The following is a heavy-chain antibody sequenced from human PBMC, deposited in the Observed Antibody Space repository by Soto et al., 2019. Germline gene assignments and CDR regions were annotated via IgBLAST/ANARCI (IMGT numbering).Heavy chain of an antibody. D-gene: IGHD2-2*01. J-gene: IGHJ6*02. CDR2: IYYTGIT. CDR1: GASIISGEHY. V-gene: IGHV4-30-4*01. CDR3: ARDPSIVLVPAATYYYYYYGMDV. Sequence: SETLSLTCTVSGASIISGEHYWSWIRQAPGKGLEWIGLIYYTGITDYNPSLKSRVAISLDTSKNQSSLRLSSVTAADTAVYYCARDPSIVLVPAATYYYYYYGMDVWGQGTTVTVSS.